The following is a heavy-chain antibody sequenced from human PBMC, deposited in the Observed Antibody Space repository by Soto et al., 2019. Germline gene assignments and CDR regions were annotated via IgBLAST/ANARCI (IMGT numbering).Heavy chain of an antibody. D-gene: IGHD5-12*01. CDR3: ARDSEGYSGYLNFGYFDY. V-gene: IGHV3-30-3*01. CDR2: ISYDGSNK. CDR1: GFTFRSHA. Sequence: GGALRRSRAASGFTFRSHAMHWVRPAPGKGLEWVAVISYDGSNKYYADSVKGRFTISRDNSKNTLYLQMNSLRAEDTAVYYCARDSEGYSGYLNFGYFDYWGQGTLVTVSS. J-gene: IGHJ4*02.